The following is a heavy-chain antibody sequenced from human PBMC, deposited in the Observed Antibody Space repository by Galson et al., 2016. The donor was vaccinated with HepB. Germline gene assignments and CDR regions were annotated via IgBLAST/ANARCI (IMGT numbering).Heavy chain of an antibody. Sequence: QSGAEVTKPGESLKISCKVSGYSFSDYWIGWVRQMPGKGLEWMGIIYPDDSDTKYSPSFQGQVTISADKSINTAYLQWSSLKASDTAIYYCARHAVLQGVPIPDGFWGQGTLVTVSS. J-gene: IGHJ4*02. V-gene: IGHV5-51*01. CDR2: IYPDDSDT. CDR1: GYSFSDYW. D-gene: IGHD3-10*01. CDR3: ARHAVLQGVPIPDGF.